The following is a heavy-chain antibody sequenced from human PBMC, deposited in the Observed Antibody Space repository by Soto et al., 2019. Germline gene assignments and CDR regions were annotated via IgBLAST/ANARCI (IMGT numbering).Heavy chain of an antibody. D-gene: IGHD2-2*01. Sequence: ASVKVSCKASGYTFTSYDINWVRQAAGQGLEWMGWMNPNSGNTGYAQKFQGRVTMTRNTSISTAYMELSSLRSEDTAVYYCAREGGYCSSTRCYSDYGMDVWRQGSTVNASS. J-gene: IGHJ6*02. CDR1: GYTFTSYD. CDR3: AREGGYCSSTRCYSDYGMDV. V-gene: IGHV1-8*01. CDR2: MNPNSGNT.